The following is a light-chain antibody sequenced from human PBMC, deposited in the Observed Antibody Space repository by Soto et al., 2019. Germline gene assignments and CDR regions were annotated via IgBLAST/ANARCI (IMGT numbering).Light chain of an antibody. V-gene: IGLV4-69*01. J-gene: IGLJ2*01. CDR1: SGHSSYA. CDR2: LNSDGSH. CDR3: HTWGTGIQV. Sequence: QPVLTQSPSASASLGASVKLTCTLNSGHSSYAIAWHQQQPEKGPRYLMKLNSDGSHSKGDGIPDRFSGSSSGAERYLTISSLQSEDEADYYCHTWGTGIQVFGGGTKLTVL.